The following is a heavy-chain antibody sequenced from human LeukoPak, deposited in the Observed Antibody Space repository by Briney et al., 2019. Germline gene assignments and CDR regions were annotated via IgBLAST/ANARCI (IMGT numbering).Heavy chain of an antibody. J-gene: IGHJ4*02. Sequence: GGSLRLSCAASRFTFSGSAMHWVRQASGKGLEWVGRIRSETNSYATAYAASVKGRFTISRDDSKNTAYLQMNSLKTEDTAIYYCIDYYEGYWGQGTLVTVSS. CDR1: RFTFSGSA. D-gene: IGHD3-22*01. V-gene: IGHV3-73*01. CDR2: IRSETNSYAT. CDR3: IDYYEGY.